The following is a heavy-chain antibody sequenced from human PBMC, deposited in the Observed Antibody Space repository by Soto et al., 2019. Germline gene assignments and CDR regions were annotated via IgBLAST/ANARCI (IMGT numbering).Heavy chain of an antibody. CDR2: IIPIFGTA. D-gene: IGHD6-19*01. V-gene: IGHV1-69*01. J-gene: IGHJ4*02. Sequence: QVQLVQSGAEVKKPGSSVKVSCKASGGTFSSYAISWVRQAPGQGLEWMGGIIPIFGTANYAQKFQGRVTISADESTCTAFMELSSLRAEDTAVYYCARSRTVAGTLFDYWGQGTLVTVSS. CDR3: ARSRTVAGTLFDY. CDR1: GGTFSSYA.